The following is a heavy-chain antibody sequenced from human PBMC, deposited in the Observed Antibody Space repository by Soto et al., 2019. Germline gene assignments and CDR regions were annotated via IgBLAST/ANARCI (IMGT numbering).Heavy chain of an antibody. CDR1: GGSVSCSSYY. Sequence: QLQLQESGPGLVKPSETLSLTCTVSGGSVSCSSYYWGWVRQPPGKGLEWIGSVYYSGSTYYNPSLESRVTISVDKSKNQFSLKLMSLSAADTAVYYCGRLEGLATISYYFDYWGQGALVTVSS. V-gene: IGHV4-39*01. D-gene: IGHD3-9*01. CDR3: GRLEGLATISYYFDY. J-gene: IGHJ4*02. CDR2: VYYSGST.